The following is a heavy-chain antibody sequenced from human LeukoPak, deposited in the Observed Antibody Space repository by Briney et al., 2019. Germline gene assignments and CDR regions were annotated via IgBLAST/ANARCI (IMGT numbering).Heavy chain of an antibody. Sequence: ASVKVSRKASGYTFTSYGISWVRQAPGQALEWMGWISAYNGNTNYAQKLQGRVTMTTDTSTSTAYMELRSLRSDDTAVYYCARDVSSYPPGRGDYWGQGTLVTVSS. CDR3: ARDVSSYPPGRGDY. V-gene: IGHV1-18*01. J-gene: IGHJ4*02. D-gene: IGHD3-22*01. CDR2: ISAYNGNT. CDR1: GYTFTSYG.